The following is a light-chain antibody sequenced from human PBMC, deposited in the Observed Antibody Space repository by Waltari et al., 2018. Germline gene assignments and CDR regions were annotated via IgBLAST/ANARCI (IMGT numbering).Light chain of an antibody. Sequence: EIVMTQSPVTLSVSPGERATLSCRASQSISSNLAWYQQKPGQSPRLLIHGASTRATGIPARFSGSGSGTDFTLTNSSLQSEDFAVYFCQQYNTWPTFGGGTKVEIK. J-gene: IGKJ4*01. CDR3: QQYNTWPT. V-gene: IGKV3-15*01. CDR1: QSISSN. CDR2: GAS.